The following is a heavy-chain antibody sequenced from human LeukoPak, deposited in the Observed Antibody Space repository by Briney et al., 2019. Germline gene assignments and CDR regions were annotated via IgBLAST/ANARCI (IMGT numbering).Heavy chain of an antibody. CDR1: GLTLSSYA. CDR3: AKARYSYGYQFDS. CDR2: ITGSGGTT. D-gene: IGHD5-18*01. J-gene: IGHJ4*02. Sequence: GGSLRLSCEASGLTLSSYAMSWVRQAPGKGLEWLSAITGSGGTTYYADSVKGRFTISRDNSKSTLNLQMNSLRAEDTAVYYCAKARYSYGYQFDSWGQGTLVAVSS. V-gene: IGHV3-23*01.